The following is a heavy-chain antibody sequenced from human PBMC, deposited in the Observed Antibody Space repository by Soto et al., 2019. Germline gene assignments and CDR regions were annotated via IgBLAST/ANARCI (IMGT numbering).Heavy chain of an antibody. J-gene: IGHJ3*02. Sequence: GASAKVSYKVSGYTLTELSMHWVRQAPGKGLEWMGGFDPEDGETIYAQKFQGRVTMTEDTSTDTAYMELSSLRSEDTAVYYCATDSGRRAGGDAFDIWGQGTMVTVSS. CDR3: ATDSGRRAGGDAFDI. V-gene: IGHV1-24*01. CDR1: GYTLTELS. D-gene: IGHD1-26*01. CDR2: FDPEDGET.